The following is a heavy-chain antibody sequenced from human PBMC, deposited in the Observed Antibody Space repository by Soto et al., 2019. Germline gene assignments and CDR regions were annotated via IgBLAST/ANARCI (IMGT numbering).Heavy chain of an antibody. Sequence: QVQLQESGPGLVKPSQTLSLTCTVSGGSLSSGDYYWTWIRQPPGKGLEWIGYIYYSGRTYYSPSLKSRLTISVDTSKNQFSLKLSSVTAADTAVYYCAAAGGRNDFDIWGQGTMVTVSS. CDR3: AAAGGRNDFDI. V-gene: IGHV4-30-4*01. CDR2: IYYSGRT. D-gene: IGHD6-13*01. J-gene: IGHJ3*02. CDR1: GGSLSSGDYY.